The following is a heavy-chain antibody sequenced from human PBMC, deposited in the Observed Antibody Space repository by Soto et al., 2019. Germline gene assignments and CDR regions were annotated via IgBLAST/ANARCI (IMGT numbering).Heavy chain of an antibody. CDR2: ISPDGSTT. Sequence: EVQLVESGGGLVQPGVSLRLSCAASGFTVSTYWMHWVRQDPGKGLMWVSRISPDGSTTTYADPVRGRFTISRDTAENTLYLQMNSLRVEDTAVYYCAKDRVPYSDYGRYFDLWGRGTLVTVSS. CDR1: GFTVSTYW. J-gene: IGHJ2*01. D-gene: IGHD4-17*01. CDR3: AKDRVPYSDYGRYFDL. V-gene: IGHV3-74*01.